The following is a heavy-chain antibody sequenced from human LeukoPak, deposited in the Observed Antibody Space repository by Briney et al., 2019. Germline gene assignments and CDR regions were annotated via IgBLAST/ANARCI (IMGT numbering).Heavy chain of an antibody. CDR3: AREISTVTTNYYYYYGMDV. D-gene: IGHD4-17*01. V-gene: IGHV1-2*04. CDR2: INPNSGGT. Sequence: ASVKVSCKASGYTFTGYYMHWVRQAPGQGLEWMGWINPNSGGTNYAQKFQGWVTMTRGTSISTAYMELSRLRSDDTAVYYCAREISTVTTNYYYYYGMDVWGQGTTVTVSS. J-gene: IGHJ6*02. CDR1: GYTFTGYY.